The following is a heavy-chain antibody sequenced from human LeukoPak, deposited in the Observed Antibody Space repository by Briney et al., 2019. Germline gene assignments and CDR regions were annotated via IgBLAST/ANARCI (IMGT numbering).Heavy chain of an antibody. CDR2: IKQDGSEK. J-gene: IGHJ4*02. CDR1: GFTFNNYW. Sequence: GGSLRLSCAASGFTFNNYWMTWVRQAPGKGLEWVANIKQDGSEKYYVDSVKGRFTISRDNAKNSLYLQVNSLRAEDTAVYYCARENDSGWSGPFDYWGQGTLVTVSS. V-gene: IGHV3-7*03. D-gene: IGHD6-19*01. CDR3: ARENDSGWSGPFDY.